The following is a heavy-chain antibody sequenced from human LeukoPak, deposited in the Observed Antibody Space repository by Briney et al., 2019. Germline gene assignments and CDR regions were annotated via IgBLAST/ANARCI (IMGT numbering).Heavy chain of an antibody. J-gene: IGHJ4*02. D-gene: IGHD2-15*01. CDR3: ARLLGYCSGGSCYSDY. CDR2: IYPGDSDT. CDR1: GYSFTSYW. V-gene: IGHV5-51*01. Sequence: GESLKISCKGSGYSFTSYWIVWVRQMPGKGLEWMGIIYPGDSDTRYSPSFQGQVTISADKSISTAYLQWSSLKASDTAIYYCARLLGYCSGGSCYSDYWGQGTPVTVSS.